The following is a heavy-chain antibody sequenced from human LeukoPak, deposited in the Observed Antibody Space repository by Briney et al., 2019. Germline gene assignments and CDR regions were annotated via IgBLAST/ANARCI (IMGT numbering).Heavy chain of an antibody. CDR3: AREVTYSYGCFDY. Sequence: SETLSLTCTVSGGSISSGDYYWSWIRQPPGKGLEWIGYIYYSGSTYYNPSLKSRVTISVDTSKNQFSLKLSSVTAADTAVYYCAREVTYSYGCFDYWGQGTLVTVSS. D-gene: IGHD5-18*01. CDR1: GGSISSGDYY. J-gene: IGHJ4*02. V-gene: IGHV4-30-4*01. CDR2: IYYSGST.